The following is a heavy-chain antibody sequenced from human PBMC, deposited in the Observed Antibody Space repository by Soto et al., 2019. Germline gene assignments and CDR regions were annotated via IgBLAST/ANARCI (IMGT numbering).Heavy chain of an antibody. V-gene: IGHV3-15*01. J-gene: IGHJ6*03. Sequence: EVQLVESGGGLVKPGGSLRLSCAASGFTFSNAWMSWVRQAPGKGPEWVGRIKSKTDGGTTDYAAPVKGRFTISRDDAKNTMYLQMNSIKTEDTAVYYCTTAQRPGLERRHYGYYMDVWGKGTTVTVSS. D-gene: IGHD1-1*01. CDR3: TTAQRPGLERRHYGYYMDV. CDR2: IKSKTDGGTT. CDR1: GFTFSNAW.